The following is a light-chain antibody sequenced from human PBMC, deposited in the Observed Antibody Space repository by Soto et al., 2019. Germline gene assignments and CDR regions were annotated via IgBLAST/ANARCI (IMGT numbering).Light chain of an antibody. Sequence: QSVLTQPPSASGSPGQSVTISCTGTSSDIGAYNYVSWYQQHPGKAPKLMLHEVSKRPSGVPDRFSGSKSGNTASLTVSGLQAEDEADYYCSSYAGSNDRWVFGGGTKLTVL. CDR1: SSDIGAYNY. CDR2: EVS. CDR3: SSYAGSNDRWV. V-gene: IGLV2-8*01. J-gene: IGLJ3*02.